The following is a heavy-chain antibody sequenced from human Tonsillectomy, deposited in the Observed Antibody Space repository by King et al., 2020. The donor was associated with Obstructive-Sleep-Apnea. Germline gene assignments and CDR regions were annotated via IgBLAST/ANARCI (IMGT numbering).Heavy chain of an antibody. V-gene: IGHV3-48*04. Sequence: VQLVESGGGLVQPGGSLRLSCAASGITFSSDSMKWVRQAPGKGWEWASDISSSTSTIYYADIVKDRFTTSQDNAKNSLYLQMNSLRAEDTAVYYCATGGPDAFDFWGRGTMVTVSS. CDR1: GITFSSDS. CDR2: ISSSTSTI. D-gene: IGHD3-16*01. J-gene: IGHJ3*01. CDR3: ATGGPDAFDF.